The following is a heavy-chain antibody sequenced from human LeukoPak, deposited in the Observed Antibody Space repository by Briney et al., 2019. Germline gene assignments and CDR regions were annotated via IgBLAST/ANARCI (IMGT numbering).Heavy chain of an antibody. Sequence: ASVKVSCKASGYTFTGYYIHWVRQAPGQRLEWMGWINPNSGGTNSAQKFQGRVTMTRDTSISTAYMELSRLRSDDAAVYYCARDLEGYCTSSRCVNWFDPWGQGTLVTVSS. J-gene: IGHJ5*02. CDR2: INPNSGGT. CDR1: GYTFTGYY. CDR3: ARDLEGYCTSSRCVNWFDP. D-gene: IGHD2-2*01. V-gene: IGHV1-2*02.